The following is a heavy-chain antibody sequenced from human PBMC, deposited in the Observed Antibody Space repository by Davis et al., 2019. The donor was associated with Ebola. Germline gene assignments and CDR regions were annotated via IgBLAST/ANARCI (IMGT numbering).Heavy chain of an antibody. Sequence: PSETLSLTCAVYGGSFSGYYWSWIRQPPGKGLEWIREINHSGSTNYNPSLKSRVTISVDTSKNQFSLKLSSVTAADTAVYYCAREPSSGWPNHYYYGMDVWGQGTTVTVSS. CDR3: AREPSSGWPNHYYYGMDV. D-gene: IGHD6-19*01. CDR2: INHSGST. V-gene: IGHV4-34*01. J-gene: IGHJ6*02. CDR1: GGSFSGYY.